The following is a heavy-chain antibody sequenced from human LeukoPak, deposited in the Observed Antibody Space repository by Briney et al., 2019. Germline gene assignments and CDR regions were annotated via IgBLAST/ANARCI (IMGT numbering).Heavy chain of an antibody. CDR3: ARLPRFVAAAGTAVELDY. V-gene: IGHV4-4*02. CDR2: IYHSGST. J-gene: IGHJ4*02. CDR1: GGSISSSNW. Sequence: SGTLSLTCAVSGGSISSSNWWSWVRQPPGKGLEWIGEIYHSGSTNYNPSLKSRVTISVDKSKNQFSLELSSVTAADTAVYYCARLPRFVAAAGTAVELDYWGQGTLVTVSS. D-gene: IGHD6-13*01.